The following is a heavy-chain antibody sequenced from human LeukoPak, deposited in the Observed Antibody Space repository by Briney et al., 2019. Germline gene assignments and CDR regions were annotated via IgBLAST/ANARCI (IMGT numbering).Heavy chain of an antibody. J-gene: IGHJ5*02. CDR3: ARGNGYNSFNWFDP. CDR1: GGSISSYY. D-gene: IGHD5-24*01. V-gene: IGHV4-59*08. Sequence: SETLSLTCTVSGGSISSYYWSWIRQPAGKGLEWIGYIYYSGSTNYNPSLKSRVTISVDTSKNQFSLKLSSVTAADTAVYYCARGNGYNSFNWFDPWGQGTLVTVSS. CDR2: IYYSGST.